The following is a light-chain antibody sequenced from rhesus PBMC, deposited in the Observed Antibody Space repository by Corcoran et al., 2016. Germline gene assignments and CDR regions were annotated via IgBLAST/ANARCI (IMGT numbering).Light chain of an antibody. CDR3: QQYNDLLS. Sequence: EIVMTQSPATLSLSPGETATLSCRASESGGSYLAWYQQKPGQAPKLLVHSAYFRATGIPDRFSGRGSRTEFTLTISSLEPEDVGVYHCQQYNDLLSFGQGTKVEIK. V-gene: IGKV3-40*03. CDR2: SAY. CDR1: ESGGSY. J-gene: IGKJ2*01.